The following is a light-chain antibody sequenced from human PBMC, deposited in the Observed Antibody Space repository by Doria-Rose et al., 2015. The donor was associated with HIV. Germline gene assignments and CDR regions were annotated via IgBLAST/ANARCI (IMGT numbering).Light chain of an antibody. CDR1: KLGDKY. J-gene: IGLJ2*01. CDR3: QAWDSTTAV. Sequence: QPPSVSASPGQTASITCSGDKLGDKYACWYQQKPGQSPVVVLYQDNKRPPGISERFSGSNSGNTATLTISGTQAMDEAAYYCQAWDSTTAVFGGGTKLTVL. V-gene: IGLV3-1*01. CDR2: QDN.